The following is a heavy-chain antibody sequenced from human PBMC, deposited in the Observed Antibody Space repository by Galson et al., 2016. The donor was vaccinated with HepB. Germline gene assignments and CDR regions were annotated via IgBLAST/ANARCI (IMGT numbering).Heavy chain of an antibody. CDR2: ISAYNGNT. D-gene: IGHD6-19*01. V-gene: IGHV1-18*01. CDR1: GYTFASYG. Sequence: SVKVSCKASGYTFASYGISWVRQAPGQGLEWMGWISAYNGNTNYAQKLQGRVTVTTDTSTGTAYMELRSLRSDDTAVYYCARDWLVAVFDYWGQGTLVTVSS. J-gene: IGHJ4*02. CDR3: ARDWLVAVFDY.